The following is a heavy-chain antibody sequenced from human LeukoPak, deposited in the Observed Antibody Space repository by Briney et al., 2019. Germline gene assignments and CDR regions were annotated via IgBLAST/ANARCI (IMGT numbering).Heavy chain of an antibody. Sequence: PSQTLSLTCAVSGGSISSGGYSWSWIRQPPGKGLEWIGYIYHSGSTYYNPSLKSRVTISVDRSKNQFSLKLSSVTAADTAVYYCAREGEGYGDHGWFDPWGQGTLVTVSS. CDR2: IYHSGST. J-gene: IGHJ5*02. CDR3: AREGEGYGDHGWFDP. CDR1: GGSISSGGYS. V-gene: IGHV4-30-2*01. D-gene: IGHD4-17*01.